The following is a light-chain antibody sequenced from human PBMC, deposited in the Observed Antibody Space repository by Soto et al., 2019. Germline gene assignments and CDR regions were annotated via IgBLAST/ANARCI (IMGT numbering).Light chain of an antibody. J-gene: IGLJ1*01. V-gene: IGLV2-11*01. CDR2: DVS. CDR3: CSYAGSYPYCV. Sequence: QSALTQPRSVSGSPGQSVTISCTGTSSDVGGYNYVSWYQQHPGKAPKLMIYDVSKRPSGVPDRFSGSKSGNTASLTISGRQAEDGADYYCCSYAGSYPYCVFGPGTKV. CDR1: SSDVGGYNY.